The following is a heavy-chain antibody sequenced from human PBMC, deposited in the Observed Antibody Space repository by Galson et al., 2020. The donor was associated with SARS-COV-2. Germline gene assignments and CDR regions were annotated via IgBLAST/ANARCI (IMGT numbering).Heavy chain of an antibody. J-gene: IGHJ4*02. CDR1: GFTFSSYA. D-gene: IGHD3-10*01. CDR2: IGCRGGST. CDR3: AKGPYYYGSGTYIAPLDY. V-gene: IGHV3-23*01. Sequence: GESLKISCAASGFTFSSYAMSWVRHAPGKGLEWVSAIGCRGGSTYYADSVTGRFTISSDSSKNTLYLQMNSLRAEDTAVYYCAKGPYYYGSGTYIAPLDYWGQGTLVTVSS.